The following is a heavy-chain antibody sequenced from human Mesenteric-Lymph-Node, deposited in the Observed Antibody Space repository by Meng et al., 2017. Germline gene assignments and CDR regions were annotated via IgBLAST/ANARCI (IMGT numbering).Heavy chain of an antibody. J-gene: IGHJ4*02. CDR2: IYSGGST. D-gene: IGHD3-22*01. CDR3: ARSRVHYYDSSGYHVYFDY. CDR1: GFTVSSNY. V-gene: IGHV3-53*04. Sequence: GESLKISCAASGFTVSSNYMSWVRQAPGKGLEWVSVIYSGGSTYYADSVKGRFTISRHNSKNTLYLQMNSLRAEDTAVYYCARSRVHYYDSSGYHVYFDYWGQGTLVTVSS.